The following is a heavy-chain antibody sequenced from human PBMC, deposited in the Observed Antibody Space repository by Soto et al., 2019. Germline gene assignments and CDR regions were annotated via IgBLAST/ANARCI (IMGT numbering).Heavy chain of an antibody. Sequence: ASVNVSCKSSGYTFINYCVTWVRQAPGQGLEWMGWISTHNGNTNYAQKLQGRVTMTTDTSTSTAYMDLRSLRSDDTAVYYCARVYYDSRGYYSPDVWGQGTTVTVSS. D-gene: IGHD3-22*01. CDR1: GYTFINYC. J-gene: IGHJ6*02. V-gene: IGHV1-18*01. CDR2: ISTHNGNT. CDR3: ARVYYDSRGYYSPDV.